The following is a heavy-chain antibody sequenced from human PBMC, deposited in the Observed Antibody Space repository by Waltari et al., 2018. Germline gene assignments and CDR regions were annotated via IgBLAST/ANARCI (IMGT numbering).Heavy chain of an antibody. V-gene: IGHV3-30*02. CDR2: IRNDGSDK. CDR3: AKRGDISSHGAFDI. D-gene: IGHD3-10*01. J-gene: IGHJ3*02. Sequence: QVQLVESGGGVVQPGGSLRLSCAASGFTFSTYGMHWVRQTPGKGLGWVTVIRNDGSDKDYADSVKGRFTVSRDNSKNTLYLQMSNLRAEDTAVYYCAKRGDISSHGAFDIWGQGTMVTVSS. CDR1: GFTFSTYG.